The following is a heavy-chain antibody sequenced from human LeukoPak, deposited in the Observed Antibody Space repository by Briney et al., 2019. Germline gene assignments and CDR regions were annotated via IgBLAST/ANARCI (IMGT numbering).Heavy chain of an antibody. D-gene: IGHD2-2*01. CDR2: INPSGGST. Sequence: EASVKVSCKASGYTFTSYYMHWVRQAPGQGLEWMGIINPSGGSTSYAQKFQGRVTVTRDTSTSTVYMELSSLRSEDTAVYYCARDLGGYCSSTSCYPFLDAFDIWGQGTMVTVSS. J-gene: IGHJ3*02. CDR1: GYTFTSYY. CDR3: ARDLGGYCSSTSCYPFLDAFDI. V-gene: IGHV1-46*01.